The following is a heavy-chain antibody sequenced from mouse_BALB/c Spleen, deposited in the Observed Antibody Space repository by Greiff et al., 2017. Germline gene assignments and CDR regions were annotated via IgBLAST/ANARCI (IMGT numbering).Heavy chain of an antibody. Sequence: QVQLQQSGAELVKPGASMKLSCKASGYTFTSYDINWVKQRPGQGLEWIGVINPGSGGTNYNEKFKGKATLTADKSSSTAYMQLSSLTSDDSAVYFCARSGGRAMDYWGQGTSVTVSS. CDR3: ARSGGRAMDY. V-gene: IGHV1-54*01. CDR1: GYTFTSYD. J-gene: IGHJ4*01. D-gene: IGHD1-1*02. CDR2: INPGSGGT.